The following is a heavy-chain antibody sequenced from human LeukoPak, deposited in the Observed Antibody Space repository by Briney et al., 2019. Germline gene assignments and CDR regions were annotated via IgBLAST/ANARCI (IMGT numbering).Heavy chain of an antibody. Sequence: PGGSLRLSCAASGFTFSSYAMSWVRQAPGKGLEWVSSMSGSGGSTYYADSVKGRFTISRGDSKNTLYLQMNSLRAEDTAVYYCARVRYGELDVWGQGTTVTVSS. V-gene: IGHV3-23*01. CDR1: GFTFSSYA. D-gene: IGHD4-17*01. J-gene: IGHJ6*02. CDR2: MSGSGGST. CDR3: ARVRYGELDV.